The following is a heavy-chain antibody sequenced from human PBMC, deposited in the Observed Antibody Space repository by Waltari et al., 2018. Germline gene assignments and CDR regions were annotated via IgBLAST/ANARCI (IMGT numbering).Heavy chain of an antibody. Sequence: EVEFVESGGDLVQPGGSLRLSCAASGFSFSNYWMNWVRQAPGKGVECVANIKQDGSENYYLGSVKGRFTISRDNAKNLLYLQMNSLRAEDTAVYYCARGINSPGIDYWGQGNLVTVSS. CDR2: IKQDGSEN. J-gene: IGHJ4*02. CDR3: ARGINSPGIDY. CDR1: GFSFSNYW. D-gene: IGHD1-26*01. V-gene: IGHV3-7*01.